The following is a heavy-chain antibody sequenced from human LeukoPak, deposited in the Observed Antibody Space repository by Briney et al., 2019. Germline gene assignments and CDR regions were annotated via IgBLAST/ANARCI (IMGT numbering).Heavy chain of an antibody. V-gene: IGHV1-8*01. CDR1: GYTFTSYD. D-gene: IGHD4-17*01. CDR2: MNPNSGNT. J-gene: IGHJ5*02. Sequence: ASVKVSCKASGYTFTSYDINWVRQATGQGPEWMGWMNPNSGNTGYAQKFQGRVTMTRNTSISTAYMELSSLRSEDTAVYYCARGFDYGDREDWFGPWGQGTLVTVSS. CDR3: ARGFDYGDREDWFGP.